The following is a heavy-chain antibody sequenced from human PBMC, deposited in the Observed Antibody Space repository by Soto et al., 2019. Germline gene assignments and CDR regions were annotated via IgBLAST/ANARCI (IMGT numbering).Heavy chain of an antibody. V-gene: IGHV3-48*01. J-gene: IGHJ6*03. D-gene: IGHD6-19*01. CDR3: ARGAAVAGKEYYYYMDV. CDR2: ISSSSSTI. CDR1: GFTFSSYS. Sequence: ESGGGLVQPGGSLRLSCAASGFTFSSYSMNWVRQAPGKGLEWVSYISSSSSTIYYADSVKGRFTISRDNAKNSLYLQMNSLRAEDTAVYYCARGAAVAGKEYYYYMDVWGKGTTVTVSS.